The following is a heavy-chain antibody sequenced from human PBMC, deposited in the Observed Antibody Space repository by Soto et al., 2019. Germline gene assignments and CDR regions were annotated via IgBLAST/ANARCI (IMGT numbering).Heavy chain of an antibody. CDR2: ISGSGGST. J-gene: IGHJ4*02. D-gene: IGHD5-18*01. Sequence: GSLKPSCAASGFTFSSYSMIWVLQAPGNGLEWVSAISGSGGSTYYADSVKGRFTISRDNSKNTLYLQMNSLRAEDTAVYYCAKDRAWIQLWSPTVAFDYWGQGTLVTVSS. V-gene: IGHV3-23*01. CDR1: GFTFSSYS. CDR3: AKDRAWIQLWSPTVAFDY.